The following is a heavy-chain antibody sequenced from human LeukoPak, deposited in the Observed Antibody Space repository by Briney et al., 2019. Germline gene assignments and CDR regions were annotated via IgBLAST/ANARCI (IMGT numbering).Heavy chain of an antibody. Sequence: GGSLRLSCAASGFSFSSYAMSWVRQAPGKGLEWVSAMSSSDDGRYYAASVRGRFTISRDTSRSTLYLQMNSLRAEDAAVYYCAKAGWELRGGAFDIWGQGTMVTVSS. CDR1: GFSFSSYA. D-gene: IGHD1-26*01. V-gene: IGHV3-23*01. J-gene: IGHJ3*02. CDR3: AKAGWELRGGAFDI. CDR2: MSSSDDGR.